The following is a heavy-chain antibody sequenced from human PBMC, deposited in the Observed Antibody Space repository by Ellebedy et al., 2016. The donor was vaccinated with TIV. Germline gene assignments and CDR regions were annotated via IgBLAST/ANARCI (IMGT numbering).Heavy chain of an antibody. CDR2: IYSDGST. Sequence: GESLKISCAVSGFTVSTNYLSWVRQAPGKGLEWVSAIYSDGSTYYADSVRGRFTISRDNSKNTLYLQMKSLRADDTAVYYCANNWVARGEGWNNGMDVWGQGTTVTVSS. CDR3: ANNWVARGEGWNNGMDV. V-gene: IGHV3-66*01. CDR1: GFTVSTNY. D-gene: IGHD3-10*01. J-gene: IGHJ6*02.